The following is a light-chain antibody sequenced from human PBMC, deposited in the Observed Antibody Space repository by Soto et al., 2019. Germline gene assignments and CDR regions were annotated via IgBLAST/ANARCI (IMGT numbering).Light chain of an antibody. Sequence: EIVLTQSPGTLSLSPGERATLSCRASQSVSSTYLAWYQQKPGQAPRLLIHGASTRATGIPDRFSGSGSGTDCTLTISRLEPEDFAVYYCQQYGSSPLYTFGQGTRLESK. CDR3: QQYGSSPLYT. CDR1: QSVSSTY. CDR2: GAS. V-gene: IGKV3-20*01. J-gene: IGKJ2*01.